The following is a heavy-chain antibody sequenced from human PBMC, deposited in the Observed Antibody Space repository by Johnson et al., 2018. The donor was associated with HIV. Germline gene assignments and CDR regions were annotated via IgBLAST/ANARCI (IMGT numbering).Heavy chain of an antibody. V-gene: IGHV3-66*02. J-gene: IGHJ3*02. CDR1: GFTVSSNY. CDR3: ASIDAFDI. CDR2: IYSGGRT. Sequence: VQLVESGGGLVKPGGSLRLSCAASGFTVSSNYMSWVRQAPGKGLEWVSLIYSGGRTYYADSVKGRFTISRDNSKNTLYLQMNSLRAEDTAVYYCASIDAFDIWGQGTMVTVSS.